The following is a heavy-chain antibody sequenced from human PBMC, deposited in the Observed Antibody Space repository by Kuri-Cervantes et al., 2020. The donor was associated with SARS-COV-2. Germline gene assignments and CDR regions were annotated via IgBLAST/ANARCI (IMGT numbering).Heavy chain of an antibody. V-gene: IGHV4-39*07. D-gene: IGHD3-9*01. Sequence: SETLSLTCTVSGGSITSGGYYWGWIRQPPGKGLEWIGSIYYSGSTYYNPSLKSRVTISVDTSKNQFSLKLSSVTAADTAVYYCAKSRLTTYFGPAEYFQHWGQGTLVTVSS. J-gene: IGHJ1*01. CDR2: IYYSGST. CDR3: AKSRLTTYFGPAEYFQH. CDR1: GGSITSGGYY.